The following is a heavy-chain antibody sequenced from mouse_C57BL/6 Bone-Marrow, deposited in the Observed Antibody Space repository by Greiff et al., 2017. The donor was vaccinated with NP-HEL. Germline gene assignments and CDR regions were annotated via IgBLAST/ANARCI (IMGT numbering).Heavy chain of an antibody. Sequence: QVQLKQPGTELVKPGASVKLSCKASGYTFTSYWMHWVKQRPGQGLEWIGNINPSNGGTNYNEKFKSKATLTVDKSSSTAYMQLSSLTSEDSAVYYCARYGSRCCYAMDYWGQGTSVTVSS. J-gene: IGHJ4*01. CDR1: GYTFTSYW. CDR2: INPSNGGT. D-gene: IGHD1-1*01. V-gene: IGHV1-53*01. CDR3: ARYGSRCCYAMDY.